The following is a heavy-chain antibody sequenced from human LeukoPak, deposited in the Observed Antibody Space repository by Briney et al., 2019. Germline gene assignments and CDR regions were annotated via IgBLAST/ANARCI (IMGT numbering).Heavy chain of an antibody. V-gene: IGHV1-46*01. CDR1: GYTFINNW. CDR2: INPTGTGT. J-gene: IGHJ3*02. Sequence: GASVKVSCKASGYTFINNWMHWVRQAPGQGLEWIGLINPTGTGTLYAQKFQGRVTMTRDMSTSTVYMELSSLRSEDTAVYYCARDLAPALDAFDIWGQGTMVTVSS. CDR3: ARDLAPALDAFDI.